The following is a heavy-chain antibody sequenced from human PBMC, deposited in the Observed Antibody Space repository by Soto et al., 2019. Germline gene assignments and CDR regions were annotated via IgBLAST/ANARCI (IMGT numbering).Heavy chain of an antibody. V-gene: IGHV1-18*01. CDR1: GYTFTSYG. Sequence: ASVKVSCKASGYTFTSYGISWVRQAPGQGLEWMGWISAYNGNTNYAQKLQGRVTMTTDTSTSTAYMELRSLRSDDTAVYYCARDPDCSGGSCYSENYYYYGMDVWGQGTTVTVSS. J-gene: IGHJ6*02. CDR2: ISAYNGNT. CDR3: ARDPDCSGGSCYSENYYYYGMDV. D-gene: IGHD2-15*01.